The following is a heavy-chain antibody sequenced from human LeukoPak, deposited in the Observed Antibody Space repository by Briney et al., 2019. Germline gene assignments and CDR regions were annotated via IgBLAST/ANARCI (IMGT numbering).Heavy chain of an antibody. CDR1: GGSFSGYY. J-gene: IGHJ4*02. D-gene: IGHD3-22*01. Sequence: PSETLSLTCAVYGGSFSGYYWSWIRQPPGKGLEWIGEINHSGSTNYNPSLKSRVTISVDTSKNQFPLKLSSVTAADTAVYYCARRMAYYYDSSGYKDDYWGQGTLVTVSS. CDR2: INHSGST. V-gene: IGHV4-34*01. CDR3: ARRMAYYYDSSGYKDDY.